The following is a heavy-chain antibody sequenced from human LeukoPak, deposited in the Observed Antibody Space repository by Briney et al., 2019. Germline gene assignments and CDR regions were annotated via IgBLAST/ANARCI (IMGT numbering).Heavy chain of an antibody. Sequence: GGSLRLSCAASGFTVSSNYMSWVRQAPGKGLEWVSVIYSGGSTYYADSVKGRFTISRDSSKNTLYLQMNSLRAEDTAVYYCARVLTTVVTKYFDYWGQGTLVTVSS. CDR2: IYSGGST. J-gene: IGHJ4*02. D-gene: IGHD4-23*01. CDR1: GFTVSSNY. V-gene: IGHV3-66*02. CDR3: ARVLTTVVTKYFDY.